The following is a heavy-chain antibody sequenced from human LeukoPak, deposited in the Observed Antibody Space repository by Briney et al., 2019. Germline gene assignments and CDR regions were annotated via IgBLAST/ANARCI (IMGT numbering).Heavy chain of an antibody. Sequence: SETLSLTCTVSGGSIRSSSYYWGWIRQPPGKGLEWIGSIYYSASTYYNPSLMSRVTISVDTSKNQFSLKLSSVTAGDTAVYYCARQALSYYYDSSGYLDYWGQGTLVTVSS. J-gene: IGHJ4*02. CDR3: ARQALSYYYDSSGYLDY. V-gene: IGHV4-39*01. D-gene: IGHD3-22*01. CDR2: IYYSAST. CDR1: GGSIRSSSYY.